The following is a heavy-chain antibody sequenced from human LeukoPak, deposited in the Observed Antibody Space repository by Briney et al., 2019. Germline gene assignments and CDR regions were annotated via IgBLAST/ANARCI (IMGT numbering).Heavy chain of an antibody. J-gene: IGHJ6*03. Sequence: GSLRLSCAASGFTFSSYSMNWVRQAPGKGLEWIGEINHSGSTYYNPSLKSRVTISVDTSKNQFSLKLSSVTAADTAVYYCARVGGYSYGFYYYYYMDVWGKGTTVTVSS. CDR1: GFTFSSYS. V-gene: IGHV4-34*01. D-gene: IGHD5-18*01. CDR2: INHSGST. CDR3: ARVGGYSYGFYYYYYMDV.